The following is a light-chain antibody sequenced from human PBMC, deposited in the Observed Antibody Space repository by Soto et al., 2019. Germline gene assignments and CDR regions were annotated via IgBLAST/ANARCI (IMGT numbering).Light chain of an antibody. V-gene: IGKV3-15*01. Sequence: EIVMTQSPATLSVSPGERATLSCRASQSVSSNLAWYQQKPCQAPRLLIYGASTRATGIPAMFSGSGSATEFTLTISSLHSEDFAVYYWQQYNNRPRTFGQGTKVEIK. J-gene: IGKJ1*01. CDR3: QQYNNRPRT. CDR2: GAS. CDR1: QSVSSN.